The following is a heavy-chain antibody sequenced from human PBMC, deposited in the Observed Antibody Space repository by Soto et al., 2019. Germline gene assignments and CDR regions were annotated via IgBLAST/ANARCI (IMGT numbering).Heavy chain of an antibody. V-gene: IGHV1-18*01. CDR2: ISAYNGNT. CDR3: ARVLAGHMVRGVEGVDHYYYYYGMDV. J-gene: IGHJ6*02. CDR1: GYTFTSYG. Sequence: QVQLVQSGAEVKKPGASVKVSYKASGYTFTSYGISWVRQAPGQGLEWMGWISAYNGNTNYAQKLQGRVTMTTDTSTSTAYMELRSLRSDDTAVYYCARVLAGHMVRGVEGVDHYYYYYGMDVWGQGTTVTVSS. D-gene: IGHD3-10*01.